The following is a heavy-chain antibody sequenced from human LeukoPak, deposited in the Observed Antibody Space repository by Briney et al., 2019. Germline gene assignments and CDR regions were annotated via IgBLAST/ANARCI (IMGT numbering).Heavy chain of an antibody. J-gene: IGHJ6*03. D-gene: IGHD2-15*01. Sequence: GGSLRLSXAASGFTFSGSAMHWVRQASGKGLEWVGRIRSKANSYATAYAASVKGRFTISRDDSKNTAYLQMNSLKTEDTAVYYCTSVVPRPFYYYYYMDVWGKGTTVTVSS. CDR3: TSVVPRPFYYYYYMDV. V-gene: IGHV3-73*01. CDR2: IRSKANSYAT. CDR1: GFTFSGSA.